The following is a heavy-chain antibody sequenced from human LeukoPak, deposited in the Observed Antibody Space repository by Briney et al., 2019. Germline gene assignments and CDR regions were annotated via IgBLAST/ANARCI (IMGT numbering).Heavy chain of an antibody. CDR3: ARSVDIVATVPDAFDI. D-gene: IGHD5-12*01. J-gene: IGHJ3*02. Sequence: GESLKISCKGSGYSFTSYWIGWVRQMPGKGLEWMGIIYPGDSDTRYSPSFQGQVTISADKSISTAYLQWSSLKASDTAMYYCARSVDIVATVPDAFDIWGQGTMVTVSS. CDR2: IYPGDSDT. CDR1: GYSFTSYW. V-gene: IGHV5-51*01.